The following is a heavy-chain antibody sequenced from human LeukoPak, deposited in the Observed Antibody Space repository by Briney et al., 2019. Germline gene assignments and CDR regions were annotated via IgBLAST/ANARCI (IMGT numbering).Heavy chain of an antibody. CDR1: GGSFSGYY. V-gene: IGHV4-34*01. Sequence: SETLSLTCAVYGGSFSGYYWSWIRQPPGKGLEWIGEINHSGSTNYNPSLKSRVTISVDTSKNQFSLKLSSVTAADTAVYYCARGSSSGGNDYWGQGTLVTVSS. J-gene: IGHJ4*02. CDR2: INHSGST. D-gene: IGHD3-22*01. CDR3: ARGSSSGGNDY.